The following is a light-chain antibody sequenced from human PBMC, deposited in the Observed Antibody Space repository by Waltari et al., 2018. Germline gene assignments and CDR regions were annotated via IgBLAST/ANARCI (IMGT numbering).Light chain of an antibody. CDR2: HVT. J-gene: IGLJ1*01. Sequence: QSVLTQPASVSGSPGQSITISCTGTTGDVGGYNTVSWYQQHPGKAPNLIIYHVTVRPSGISNRFSGSKSGNTASLTISGLQAEDEADFYCSSYTSSNTQYVFGTGTKVTVL. CDR1: TGDVGGYNT. CDR3: SSYTSSNTQYV. V-gene: IGLV2-14*03.